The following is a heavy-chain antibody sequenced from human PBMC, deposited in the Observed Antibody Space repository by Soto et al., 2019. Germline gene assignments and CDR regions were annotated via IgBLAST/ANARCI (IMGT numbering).Heavy chain of an antibody. J-gene: IGHJ3*02. CDR3: AKDHGSSMFGVVNPAWAFDI. Sequence: QVQLVESGGGVVRPGTSLRLSCAASGFSFSSYGLHWVRHTPAQGLEWVTMISFDGSSEYYADSVRGRFSGSRDNSRNTLYLEMTALRPDDTAVYYCAKDHGSSMFGVVNPAWAFDIWGQGTMVTVSS. D-gene: IGHD3-3*01. CDR1: GFSFSSYG. V-gene: IGHV3-30*04. CDR2: ISFDGSSE.